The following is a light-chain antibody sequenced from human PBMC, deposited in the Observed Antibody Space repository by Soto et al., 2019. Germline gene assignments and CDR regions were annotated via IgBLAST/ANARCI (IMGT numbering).Light chain of an antibody. CDR1: QGISTY. V-gene: IGKV1-39*01. CDR3: QQNYSATWT. Sequence: DIHMTQSASSLSASLVDRGTITCRAIQGISTYLNWYQQKPGKAPKLLIYTASTLQSGVPSRFSGSGSETDFTLTISSLQPEDFATYSCQQNYSATWTFGQGTKVDI. CDR2: TAS. J-gene: IGKJ1*01.